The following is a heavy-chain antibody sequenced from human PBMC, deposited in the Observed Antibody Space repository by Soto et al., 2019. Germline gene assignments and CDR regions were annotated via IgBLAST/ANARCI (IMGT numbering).Heavy chain of an antibody. J-gene: IGHJ4*02. D-gene: IGHD3-16*02. CDR1: GGSISSYY. V-gene: IGHV4-59*08. CDR2: IYYSGST. Sequence: QVQLQESGPGLVKPSETLSLTCTVSGGSISSYYWSWIRQPPGKGLEWIGYIYYSGSTNYNPSLTVRVTIPVDTSKNHSSLKLSSVTAVDTAVYYCARRVDYVWGSYRYSASFDYWGQATLVTVSS. CDR3: ARRVDYVWGSYRYSASFDY.